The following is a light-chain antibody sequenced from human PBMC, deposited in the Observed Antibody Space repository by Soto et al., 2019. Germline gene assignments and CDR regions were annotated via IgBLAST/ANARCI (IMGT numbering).Light chain of an antibody. CDR3: GSYTSSSTYV. J-gene: IGLJ1*01. Sequence: QSALTRPASVSGSPGQSITISCTGTSSDVGGYNYVSWYQQHPGKAPKLMIYDVSNRPSGVSNRFSGSKSGNTASLTISGLQAEDEADYYCGSYTSSSTYVFGTGTKVTVL. CDR1: SSDVGGYNY. CDR2: DVS. V-gene: IGLV2-14*01.